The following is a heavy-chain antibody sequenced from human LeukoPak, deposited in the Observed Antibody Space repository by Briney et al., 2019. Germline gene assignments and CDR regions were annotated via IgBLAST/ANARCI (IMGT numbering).Heavy chain of an antibody. V-gene: IGHV3-30*18. D-gene: IGHD6-13*01. CDR2: ISYDGSNK. J-gene: IGHJ5*02. Sequence: TGGSLRLSCAASGFTFSSYGMHWVRQAPGKGLEWVAVISYDGSNKYYADSVKGRFTISRDNSKNTLYLQMNSLRAEDTAVYYCAKQNEMYSSSWYWFDPWGQGTLVTVSS. CDR3: AKQNEMYSSSWYWFDP. CDR1: GFTFSSYG.